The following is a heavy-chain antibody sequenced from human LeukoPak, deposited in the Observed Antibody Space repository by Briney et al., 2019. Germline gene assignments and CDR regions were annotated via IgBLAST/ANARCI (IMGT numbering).Heavy chain of an antibody. CDR1: GFTFSSYW. V-gene: IGHV3-74*01. CDR2: TNSDGSST. Sequence: GGSLRLSCAASGFTFSSYWMNWVRHAPGKGLVWVSRTNSDGSSTSYADSVKGRFTISRDNAKNTLYLQMNSLRAEDTAVYYCARGEWLRSYYYVSSGYQVYWGQGTLVTVSS. CDR3: ARGEWLRSYYYVSSGYQVY. D-gene: IGHD3-22*01. J-gene: IGHJ4*02.